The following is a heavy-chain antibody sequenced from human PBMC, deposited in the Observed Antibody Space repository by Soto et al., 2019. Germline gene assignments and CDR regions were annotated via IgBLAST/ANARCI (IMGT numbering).Heavy chain of an antibody. CDR3: ARFIVGATYLDY. D-gene: IGHD1-26*01. Sequence: GGALILSCAASGFTFSSYWMSWVRQAPGKGLEWVANIKQDGSEKYYVDSVKGRFTISRDNAKNSLYLQMNSLRAEDTAVYYCARFIVGATYLDYWGQGTLVTVSS. J-gene: IGHJ4*02. CDR2: IKQDGSEK. V-gene: IGHV3-7*03. CDR1: GFTFSSYW.